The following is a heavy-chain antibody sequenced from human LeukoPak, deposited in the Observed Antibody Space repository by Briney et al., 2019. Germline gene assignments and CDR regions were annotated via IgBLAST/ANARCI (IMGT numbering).Heavy chain of an antibody. V-gene: IGHV3-7*01. CDR2: MTQDGGGK. J-gene: IGHJ4*02. CDR1: GVTVSRYW. Sequence: GGSLRPSCAASGVTVSRYWMSWVRQAPGKGLEWVAMMTQDGGGKYYVDSVKGRFTISGDNAKNSLYLQMNSLRVEDTAVYYCARGGGDSWGQGTLVTVSS. CDR3: ARGGGDS. D-gene: IGHD3-10*01.